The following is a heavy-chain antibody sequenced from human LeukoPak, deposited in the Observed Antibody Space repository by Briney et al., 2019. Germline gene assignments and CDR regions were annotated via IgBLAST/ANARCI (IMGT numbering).Heavy chain of an antibody. D-gene: IGHD2-8*02. CDR1: GGSISNNG. V-gene: IGHV3-21*01. CDR2: ISSSSSYI. J-gene: IGHJ4*02. Sequence: ETLSLTCSVSGGSISNNGYYWAWIRQPPGKGLEWVSSISSSSSYIYYADSVKGRFTISRDNAKNSLYLQMNSLRAEDTAVYYCARDINLTGYCDYWGQGTLVTVSS. CDR3: ARDINLTGYCDY.